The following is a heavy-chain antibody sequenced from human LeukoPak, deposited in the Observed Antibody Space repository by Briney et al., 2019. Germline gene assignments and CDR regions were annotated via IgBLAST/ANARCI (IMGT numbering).Heavy chain of an antibody. Sequence: PGGSLRLSCAASGFTFSSYSMNWVRQAPGKGLEWVSSISSSSSYIYYADSVKGRFTISRDSAKNSLYLQMNSLRAEDTAVYYCASIAAAGRSYDYWGQGTLVTVSS. CDR2: ISSSSSYI. CDR1: GFTFSSYS. J-gene: IGHJ4*02. V-gene: IGHV3-21*01. D-gene: IGHD6-13*01. CDR3: ASIAAAGRSYDY.